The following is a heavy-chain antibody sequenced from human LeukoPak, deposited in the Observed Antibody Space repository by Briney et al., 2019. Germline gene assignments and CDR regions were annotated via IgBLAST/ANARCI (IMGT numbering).Heavy chain of an antibody. V-gene: IGHV4-30-2*01. J-gene: IGHJ4*02. D-gene: IGHD4-23*01. CDR1: GGSISSGGYS. CDR3: ARADYGGNSGYYFDY. Sequence: PSETLSLTCAVSGGSISSGGYSWSWIRQPPGKGLEWIGYIYHSGSTYYNPSLKSRVTISVDRSKNQFSLKLSSVTAADTAVYYCARADYGGNSGYYFDYWGQGTLVTVSS. CDR2: IYHSGST.